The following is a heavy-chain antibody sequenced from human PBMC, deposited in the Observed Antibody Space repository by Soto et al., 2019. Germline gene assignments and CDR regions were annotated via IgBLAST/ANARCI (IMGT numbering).Heavy chain of an antibody. CDR2: INHGGSA. J-gene: IGHJ6*02. Sequence: PSETLSLTCAVYGGSFSGYYWSWIRQPPGKGLEGGGEINHGGSAKYNPSLKSRVTMSVDTSKNQFSLNLSSVTAADTAVYYCARGHTLGDYQYYYYHYYGMDVWGQGTTVTVSS. D-gene: IGHD4-17*01. CDR3: ARGHTLGDYQYYYYHYYGMDV. V-gene: IGHV4-34*01. CDR1: GGSFSGYY.